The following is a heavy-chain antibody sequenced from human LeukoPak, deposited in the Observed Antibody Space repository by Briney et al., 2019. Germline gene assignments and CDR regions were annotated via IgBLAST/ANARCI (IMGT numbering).Heavy chain of an antibody. V-gene: IGHV4-39*02. CDR1: GGSISSSSYY. Sequence: SETLSLTCTVSGGSISSSSYYWGWIRQPPGKGLEWIGSIYYSGSTYYNPSLKSRVTISVDTSKNQFSLKLSSVTAADTAVYYCARESVYSSSWYVEYFIDYWGQGTLVTVSS. J-gene: IGHJ4*02. CDR3: ARESVYSSSWYVEYFIDY. CDR2: IYYSGST. D-gene: IGHD6-13*01.